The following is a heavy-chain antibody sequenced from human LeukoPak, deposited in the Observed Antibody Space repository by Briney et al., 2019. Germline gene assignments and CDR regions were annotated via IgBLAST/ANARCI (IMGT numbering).Heavy chain of an antibody. V-gene: IGHV3-9*01. Sequence: QPGRSLRLSYAASGFTFDDYAMHWVRQAPGKGLEWVSGMSWNSGSIGYADSVKGRFTISRDNAKNSLYLQMNSLRVEDTALYYCAKDTLLRTFGGVIGFDYWGQGTLVTVSS. D-gene: IGHD3-16*02. CDR1: GFTFDDYA. CDR3: AKDTLLRTFGGVIGFDY. J-gene: IGHJ4*02. CDR2: MSWNSGSI.